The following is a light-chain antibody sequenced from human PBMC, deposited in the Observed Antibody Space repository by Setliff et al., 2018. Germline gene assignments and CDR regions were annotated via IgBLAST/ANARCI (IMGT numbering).Light chain of an antibody. J-gene: IGLJ1*01. V-gene: IGLV1-40*01. CDR3: SSYAGSNNFV. CDR2: EVS. Sequence: QSALTQPPSVSGAPGQRVTISCTGSSSNIGAGYDVHWYQQLPGTAPKLMIYEVSKRPSGVPDRFSGSKSGNTASLTVSGLQAEDEADYYCSSYAGSNNFVFETGTKVTVL. CDR1: SSNIGAGYD.